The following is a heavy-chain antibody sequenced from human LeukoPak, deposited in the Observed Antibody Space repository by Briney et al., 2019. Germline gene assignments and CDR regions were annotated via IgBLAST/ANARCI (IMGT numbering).Heavy chain of an antibody. D-gene: IGHD2-15*01. V-gene: IGHV4-30-4*01. CDR1: GGSISSGEYY. CDR3: ARDPLKGYPYGMDV. Sequence: SQTLSLTCTVSGGSISSGEYYWSWIRQPPGKGLEWIGYIYYSGSTYYNPSLKSRVTISVDTSKNQFSLKLSSVTAADTAVYYCARDPLKGYPYGMDVWGKGTTVTVSS. J-gene: IGHJ6*04. CDR2: IYYSGST.